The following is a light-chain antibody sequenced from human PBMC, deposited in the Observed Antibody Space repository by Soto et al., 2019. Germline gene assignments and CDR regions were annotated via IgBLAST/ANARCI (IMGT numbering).Light chain of an antibody. CDR2: KAS. Sequence: DIQMTQSPSTLSASVGDRVTITCRASQSISSWLAWYQQKPGKAPKLLLYKASSLESGVPSRFSGSGSGTAFTLTISSLQPDDFATYYCQQYNSYPTFGGGTKVEIK. V-gene: IGKV1-5*03. CDR3: QQYNSYPT. J-gene: IGKJ4*01. CDR1: QSISSW.